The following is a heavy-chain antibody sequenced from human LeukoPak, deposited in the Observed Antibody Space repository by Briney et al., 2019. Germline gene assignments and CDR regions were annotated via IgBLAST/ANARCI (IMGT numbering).Heavy chain of an antibody. Sequence: SETLSLTCTVSGGSISSYYWSWIRQPPGKGLEWIGYIYYSGSTNYNPSLKSRVTISVDTSKNQFSLKLSSVTAADTAVYYCARSHGDLATFDYWGQGTLVTVSS. CDR1: GGSISSYY. D-gene: IGHD4-17*01. V-gene: IGHV4-59*01. J-gene: IGHJ4*02. CDR2: IYYSGST. CDR3: ARSHGDLATFDY.